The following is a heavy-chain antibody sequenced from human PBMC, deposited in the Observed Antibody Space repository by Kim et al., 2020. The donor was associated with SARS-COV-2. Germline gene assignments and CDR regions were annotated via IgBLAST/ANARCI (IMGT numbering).Heavy chain of an antibody. CDR1: GGSISSYY. CDR2: IYYSGST. D-gene: IGHD2-2*01. Sequence: SETLSLTCTVSGGSISSYYWSWIRQPPGKGLEWIGYIYYSGSTNYNPSLKSRVTISVDTSKNQFSLKLSSVTAADTAVYYCARDSRRRYQNWFDPWGQGTLVTVSS. V-gene: IGHV4-59*01. CDR3: ARDSRRRYQNWFDP. J-gene: IGHJ5*02.